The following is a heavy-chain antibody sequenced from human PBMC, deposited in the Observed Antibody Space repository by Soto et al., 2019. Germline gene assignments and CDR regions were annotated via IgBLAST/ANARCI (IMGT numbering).Heavy chain of an antibody. Sequence: GASVKVAWKASGYTFTSYAMHWVRQAPGQRLEWMGWINAGNGNTKYSQKFQGRVTITRDTSASTAYMELSSLRSEDTAVYYCARAPGGSSSFVDYWGQGTLVTV. CDR3: ARAPGGSSSFVDY. D-gene: IGHD6-6*01. J-gene: IGHJ4*02. V-gene: IGHV1-3*01. CDR2: INAGNGNT. CDR1: GYTFTSYA.